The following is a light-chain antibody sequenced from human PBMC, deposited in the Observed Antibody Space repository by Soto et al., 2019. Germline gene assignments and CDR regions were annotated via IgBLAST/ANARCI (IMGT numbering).Light chain of an antibody. CDR2: DVT. Sequence: QSVLTQPASVSRSPGQSITISCTGTSSDIGGYNYVSWYRQHPGKAPQLMIYDVTNRPSGVSNRFSGSKSGNTASLTISGLRTEDEADYFCSSYTVSSTYVFGTGTKVTV. V-gene: IGLV2-14*03. J-gene: IGLJ1*01. CDR1: SSDIGGYNY. CDR3: SSYTVSSTYV.